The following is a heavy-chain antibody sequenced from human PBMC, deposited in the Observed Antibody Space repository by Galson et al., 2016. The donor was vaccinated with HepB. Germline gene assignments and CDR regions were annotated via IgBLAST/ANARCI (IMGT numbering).Heavy chain of an antibody. J-gene: IGHJ6*02. CDR2: IETAGDT. D-gene: IGHD4/OR15-4a*01. Sequence: SLRLSCAASGFTFSIPDMHWVRQAPGKGLEWVSAIETAGDTYYPDSVKGRFTISRENAKNSLYLQMNSLRAGDTAVYYCARGKSLLTMPWNYGMDVWGQGTTVTVSS. CDR3: ARGKSLLTMPWNYGMDV. V-gene: IGHV3-13*01. CDR1: GFTFSIPD.